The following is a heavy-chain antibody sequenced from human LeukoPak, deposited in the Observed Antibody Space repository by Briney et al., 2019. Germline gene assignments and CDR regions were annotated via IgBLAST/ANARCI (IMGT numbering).Heavy chain of an antibody. D-gene: IGHD6-13*01. CDR1: GYSFTGYY. J-gene: IGHJ4*02. CDR2: INPNSGDT. V-gene: IGHV1-2*06. CDR3: ARDAGSSWSGY. Sequence: ASMNVSCKASGYSFTGYYMHWVRQAPGQGLQWMGRINPNSGDTTYVQKFQGRVTMTRDTSIGTAYMELSGLTSDDTAVYYCARDAGSSWSGYWGQGTLVTVSS.